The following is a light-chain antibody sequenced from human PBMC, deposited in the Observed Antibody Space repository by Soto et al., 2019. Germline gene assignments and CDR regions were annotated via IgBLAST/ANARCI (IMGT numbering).Light chain of an antibody. CDR2: PAS. J-gene: IGKJ4*01. CDR3: LQANNFPVT. CDR1: QRIGSW. Sequence: DIQMTQSPSFVSASIGDRVTITCRASQRIGSWLAWYQQVPGRAPRLLIFPASPFQSGVSSRFRGSGSGTDFTLTITSLQPEDFATYFCLQANNFPVTFGEGTKVEMK. V-gene: IGKV1-12*01.